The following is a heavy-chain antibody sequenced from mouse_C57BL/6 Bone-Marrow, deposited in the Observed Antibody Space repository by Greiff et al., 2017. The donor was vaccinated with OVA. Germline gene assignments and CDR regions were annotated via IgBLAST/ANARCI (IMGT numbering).Heavy chain of an antibody. D-gene: IGHD2-1*01. CDR3: ARSPIYYGNYYYFDY. CDR2: INPSNGGT. Sequence: QVQLQQSGTELVKPGASVKLSCKASGYTFTSYWMHWVKQRPGQGLEWIGNINPSNGGTNYNEKFKSKATLTVDKSSSTAYMQLSSLTSEDSAVYYCARSPIYYGNYYYFDYWGQGTTLTVSS. J-gene: IGHJ2*01. CDR1: GYTFTSYW. V-gene: IGHV1-53*01.